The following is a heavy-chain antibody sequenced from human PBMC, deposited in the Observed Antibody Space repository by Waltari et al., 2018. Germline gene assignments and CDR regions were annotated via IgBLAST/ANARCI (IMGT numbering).Heavy chain of an antibody. CDR3: ARKGSYYRSATFDY. CDR1: GGSFSGYY. CDR2: INHSGRT. D-gene: IGHD3-10*01. J-gene: IGHJ4*02. V-gene: IGHV4-34*01. Sequence: QVQLQQWGAGLLKPSDTLSLTCAVYGGSFSGYYWSWIRQPPGKGLELIGDINHSGRTNYNPPLKCRVTISVYTSETHFSLKLSSVTAAYTAVYYCARKGSYYRSATFDYWGQGTLVTVSS.